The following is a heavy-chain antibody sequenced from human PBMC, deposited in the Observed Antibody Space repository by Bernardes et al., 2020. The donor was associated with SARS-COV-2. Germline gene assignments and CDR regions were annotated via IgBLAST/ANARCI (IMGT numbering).Heavy chain of an antibody. CDR3: ARIPFYSGYATDAFDI. CDR1: GGSFSGYY. CDR2: INHSGST. D-gene: IGHD5-12*01. J-gene: IGHJ3*02. V-gene: IGHV4-34*01. Sequence: SETLSLTCAVYGGSFSGYYWSWIRQPPGKGLEWIGEINHSGSTNYNPSLKSRVTISVDTSKNQFSLKLSSVTAADTAVYYCARIPFYSGYATDAFDIWGQGTMVTVSS.